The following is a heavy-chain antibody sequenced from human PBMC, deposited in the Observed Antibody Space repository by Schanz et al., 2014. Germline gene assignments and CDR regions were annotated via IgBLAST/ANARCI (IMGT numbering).Heavy chain of an antibody. D-gene: IGHD3-9*01. V-gene: IGHV3-30*03. J-gene: IGHJ4*02. CDR2: ISYDGSNK. CDR1: GFTFSSYG. Sequence: QVQLVESGGGVVQPGRSLRLSCAASGFTFSSYGMHWVRQAPGKGLEWVAVISYDGSNKYYADSVKGRFTISRDNSKNTLYLQMNSLRAEDTAVYYCARTTNPFNFDSWPYLDYWGQGTLVTVSS. CDR3: ARTTNPFNFDSWPYLDY.